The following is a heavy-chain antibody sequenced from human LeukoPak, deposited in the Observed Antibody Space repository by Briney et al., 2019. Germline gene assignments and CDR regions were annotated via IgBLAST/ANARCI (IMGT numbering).Heavy chain of an antibody. CDR3: ARGKVVAGTPGQNSWDN. CDR1: GGSISTYY. V-gene: IGHV4-4*07. J-gene: IGHJ4*02. D-gene: IGHD6-19*01. CDR2: IYTSGTT. Sequence: SETLSLTCTVSGGSISTYYWNWIRQPAGKGLEWIGRIYTSGTTNYNPSLKSRVTMSVDTSKNQFSLKLSSVTAADTAVYYCARGKVVAGTPGQNSWDNWGQGILVTVSS.